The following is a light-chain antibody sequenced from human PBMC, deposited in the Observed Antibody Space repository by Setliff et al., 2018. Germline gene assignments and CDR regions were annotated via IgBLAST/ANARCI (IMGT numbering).Light chain of an antibody. V-gene: IGLV2-14*03. CDR2: DVN. Sequence: QSVLTQPASVSGSPGQSITISCTGTSNDVGSYDYVSWYRHHPGEAPQVIIYDVNNRPSGISNRFSGSKSDNTASLTISGLQTEDEAVYFCSAYTSSSTYVFGTGTKVTVL. CDR3: SAYTSSSTYV. CDR1: SNDVGSYDY. J-gene: IGLJ1*01.